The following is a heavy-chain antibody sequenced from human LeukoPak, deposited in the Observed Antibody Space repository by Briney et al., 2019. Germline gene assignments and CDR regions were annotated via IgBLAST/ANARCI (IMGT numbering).Heavy chain of an antibody. CDR3: AKGVAVVVVPAAMDY. D-gene: IGHD2-2*01. CDR1: GFTVSSYG. J-gene: IGHJ4*02. CDR2: ISYDGSNK. V-gene: IGHV3-30*18. Sequence: GGSLRLSCAASGFTVSSYGMHWVRQAPGKGLEWVAVISYDGSNKCYADSVKGRFTISRDNSKNTLYLQMNSLRAEDTAVYYCAKGVAVVVVPAAMDYWGQGTLVTVSS.